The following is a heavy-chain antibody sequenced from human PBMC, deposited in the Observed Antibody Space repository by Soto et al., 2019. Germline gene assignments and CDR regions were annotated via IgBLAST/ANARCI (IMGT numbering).Heavy chain of an antibody. CDR3: ARRGDGYNYYYGMDV. V-gene: IGHV5-10-1*01. D-gene: IGHD5-12*01. Sequence: GESLKISCKGSGYSFTSYWISWVRQMPGKGLEWMGRIDPSDSYTNYSSSFQGHVTISADKSISTAYLQWSSLKASDTAMYYCARRGDGYNYYYGMDVWGQGTTVTVSS. CDR2: IDPSDSYT. J-gene: IGHJ6*02. CDR1: GYSFTSYW.